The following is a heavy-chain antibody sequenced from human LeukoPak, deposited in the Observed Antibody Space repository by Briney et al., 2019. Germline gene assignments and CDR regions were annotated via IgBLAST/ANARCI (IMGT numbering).Heavy chain of an antibody. Sequence: GGSLRLSCAASGFTLSSYWMHWVRQAPGKGLVWVSRINSDGGSTDYADSVKGRFTISRDNAKNTLYLQMNSLRDEDTAVYYCARVDWMIGAFDIWGQGTMVTVSS. CDR1: GFTLSSYW. CDR3: ARVDWMIGAFDI. D-gene: IGHD3-22*01. CDR2: INSDGGST. J-gene: IGHJ3*02. V-gene: IGHV3-74*01.